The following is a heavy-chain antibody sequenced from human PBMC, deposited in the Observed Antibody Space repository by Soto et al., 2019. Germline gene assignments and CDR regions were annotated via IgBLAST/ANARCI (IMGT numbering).Heavy chain of an antibody. CDR2: IYHSGST. V-gene: IGHV4-38-2*01. J-gene: IGHJ4*02. Sequence: SETLSLTCAVSGYSISSGYYWGWIRQPPGKGLEWIGSIYHSGSTYYNPSLKSRVTISVDTSKNQFSLKLSSVTAADTAVYYCARGLTGTTTEEDYWGQGTLVTVSS. D-gene: IGHD1-7*01. CDR3: ARGLTGTTTEEDY. CDR1: GYSISSGYY.